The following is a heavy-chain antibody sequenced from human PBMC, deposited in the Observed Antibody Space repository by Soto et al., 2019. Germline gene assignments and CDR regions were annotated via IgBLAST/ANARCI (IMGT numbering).Heavy chain of an antibody. V-gene: IGHV4-39*01. CDR3: ARHDWDSSSLFDD. CDR1: GGSIGSSSYY. D-gene: IGHD6-6*01. CDR2: IYSSGST. Sequence: SETLSLTCTVSGGSIGSSSYYWGWIRQPPGKGLEWIGSIYSSGSTYYNASLKSRVTISVDTSKNQFSLNLNSVTATDTAVYYCARHDWDSSSLFDDWGQGTLVTVSS. J-gene: IGHJ4*02.